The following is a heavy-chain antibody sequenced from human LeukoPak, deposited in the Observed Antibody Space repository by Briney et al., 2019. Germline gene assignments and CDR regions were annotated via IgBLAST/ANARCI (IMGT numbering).Heavy chain of an antibody. V-gene: IGHV3-48*03. D-gene: IGHD1-1*01. J-gene: IGHJ6*02. CDR1: GFTFSSYE. Sequence: GGSLRLSCAASGFTFSSYEMNWVRQAPGKGLEWVSYISSSGSTIHYADSVKGRFTISRDNAKNSLYLQMNSLRAEDTAVYYCARDHETTAYYYYGMDVWGQGTTVTVSS. CDR3: ARDHETTAYYYYGMDV. CDR2: ISSSGSTI.